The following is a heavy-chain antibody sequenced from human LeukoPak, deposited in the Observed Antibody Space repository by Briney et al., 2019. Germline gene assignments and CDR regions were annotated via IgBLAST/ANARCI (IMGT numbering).Heavy chain of an antibody. CDR2: ISSSSSTI. J-gene: IGHJ4*02. V-gene: IGHV3-48*01. CDR3: ARDSTNYFDY. Sequence: GGSLRLSCAASGFTFSSYSMNWVRQAPGKGLEWVSYISSSSSTIYYADSVKGRFTISRDNAKNSLYLQMNSLRAEDTAVYYCARDSTNYFDYWGQGTLVTVSS. CDR1: GFTFSSYS.